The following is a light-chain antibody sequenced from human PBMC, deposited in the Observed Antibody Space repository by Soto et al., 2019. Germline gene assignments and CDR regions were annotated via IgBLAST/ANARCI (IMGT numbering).Light chain of an antibody. J-gene: IGKJ1*01. Sequence: EIVLTQSPATLSLSPGERATLSCRASQSVSSYLAWYQQKPGQAPRLLIYDASNRATGVPDRFSASGSGTDFTLTISRLEPEDFAVYYCQQYGSSPGTFGQGTKVDIK. V-gene: IGKV3-20*01. CDR3: QQYGSSPGT. CDR2: DAS. CDR1: QSVSSY.